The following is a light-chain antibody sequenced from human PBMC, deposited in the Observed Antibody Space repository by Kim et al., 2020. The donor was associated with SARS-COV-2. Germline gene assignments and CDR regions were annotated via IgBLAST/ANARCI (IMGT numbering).Light chain of an antibody. CDR2: SNN. CDR1: SSNIGSNT. J-gene: IGLJ1*01. CDR3: AAWDDSLRV. Sequence: ELTQPPSASGTPGQRVTISCSGSSSNIGSNTVNWYQQLPGTAPKLLIYSNNQRPSGVPDRFSGSKSGTSASLAISGLQSEDEADYYCAAWDDSLRVFGTGTKAPS. V-gene: IGLV1-44*01.